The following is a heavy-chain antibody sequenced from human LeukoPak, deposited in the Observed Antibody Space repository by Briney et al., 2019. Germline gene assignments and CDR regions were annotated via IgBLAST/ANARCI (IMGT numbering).Heavy chain of an antibody. V-gene: IGHV3-30*02. D-gene: IGHD2-2*01. CDR1: GFTFSSYG. CDR2: IRYDGSNK. J-gene: IGHJ4*02. CDR3: AKDTRYCSSTSCYPLFDY. Sequence: GGSLRLSCAASGFTFSSYGMHWVRQAPGKGLEWVAFIRYDGSNKYYADSVKGRFTISRDNSKNTLYLQMNSLRAEDTAVYYCAKDTRYCSSTSCYPLFDYWGQGTLVTVSS.